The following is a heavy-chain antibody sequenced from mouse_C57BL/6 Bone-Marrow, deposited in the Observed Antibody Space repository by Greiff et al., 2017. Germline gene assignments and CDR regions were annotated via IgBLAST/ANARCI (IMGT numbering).Heavy chain of an antibody. CDR3: ARDDYGSSYWYFDV. CDR2: IDPYDSYT. V-gene: IGHV1-69*01. Sequence: VQLQQPGAELVMPGASVKLSCKASGYTFTSYWMHWVKQRPGQGLEWIGEIDPYDSYTNYNQKFKGKSTLTVDKSSSTAYMQLSSLTSEDSAVYYCARDDYGSSYWYFDVWGTGTTVTVSS. D-gene: IGHD1-1*01. CDR1: GYTFTSYW. J-gene: IGHJ1*03.